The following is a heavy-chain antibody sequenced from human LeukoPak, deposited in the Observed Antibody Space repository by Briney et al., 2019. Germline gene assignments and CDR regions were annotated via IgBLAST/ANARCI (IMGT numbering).Heavy chain of an antibody. CDR2: ISYTAST. D-gene: IGHD1-26*01. J-gene: IGHJ4*02. CDR1: GGSITRDSYY. CDR3: ARHTTPHYFDY. V-gene: IGHV4-31*03. Sequence: SETLSLTCSVSGGSITRDSYYWSWIRLHPGRGLEWIGYISYTASTPYNPSLKRRVTMSLNTSKKQFSLRLSSVTAADTAVYFCARHTTPHYFDYWGQGTLVTVSS.